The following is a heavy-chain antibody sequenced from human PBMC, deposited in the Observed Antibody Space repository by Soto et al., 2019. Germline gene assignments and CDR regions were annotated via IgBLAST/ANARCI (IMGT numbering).Heavy chain of an antibody. D-gene: IGHD2-15*01. CDR2: INPSGGST. Sequence: QVQLVQSGAEVKKPGASVKVSCKASGYTFTSYYMHWVRQAPGQGPEWMGIINPSGGSTSYAQKFQGRVTMTRDTSTSTVYMVLSSLRSEDTAVYYCARVGYCSGGSCLNYYYYGMDVWGQGTTVTVSS. CDR1: GYTFTSYY. V-gene: IGHV1-46*01. CDR3: ARVGYCSGGSCLNYYYYGMDV. J-gene: IGHJ6*02.